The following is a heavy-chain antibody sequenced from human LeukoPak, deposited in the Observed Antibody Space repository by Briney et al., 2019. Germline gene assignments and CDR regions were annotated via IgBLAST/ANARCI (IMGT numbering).Heavy chain of an antibody. CDR2: IYHSGST. Sequence: SQTLSLTCTVSGGSIPRGDYYWSWIRQPPGKGLEWIGYIYHSGSTYYNASLKSRLTISVDTSKDQFSLKLRSMTAADTAVYYCVRFFRGSGARQLPTGGYYYYTDVWGKGTTVTVAS. J-gene: IGHJ6*03. CDR1: GGSIPRGDYY. D-gene: IGHD3-10*01. V-gene: IGHV4-30-4*08. CDR3: VRFFRGSGARQLPTGGYYYYTDV.